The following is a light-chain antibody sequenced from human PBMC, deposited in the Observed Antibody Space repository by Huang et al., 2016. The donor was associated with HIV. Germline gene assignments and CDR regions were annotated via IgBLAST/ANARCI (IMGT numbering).Light chain of an antibody. CDR2: GAS. CDR1: LSVSTN. V-gene: IGKV3-15*01. J-gene: IGKJ4*01. Sequence: ERVMTQSPATVSLSPGERATLSCRASLSVSTNLAWYQQRLGQAPRLLIYGASTRATGIPARFSGGGSGAEFTLTISSLQSEDFAVYYCQQYDNWPLTFGGGTKVQIK. CDR3: QQYDNWPLT.